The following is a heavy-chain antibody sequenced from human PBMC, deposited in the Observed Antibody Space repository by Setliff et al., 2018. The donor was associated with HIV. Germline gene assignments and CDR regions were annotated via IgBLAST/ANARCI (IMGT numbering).Heavy chain of an antibody. D-gene: IGHD3-22*01. CDR2: IYPGDSDT. CDR3: ARFVHSSGCYSSSYYYYMDV. J-gene: IGHJ6*03. V-gene: IGHV5-51*01. Sequence: GESLKISCKGSGYSFNNYWIGWVRQMSGKGLEWMGIIYPGDSDTTYSPSFQGQVNISADKSISTAYLQWSSLKASDTAMYYCARFVHSSGCYSSSYYYYMDVWGKGTTVTVSS. CDR1: GYSFNNYW.